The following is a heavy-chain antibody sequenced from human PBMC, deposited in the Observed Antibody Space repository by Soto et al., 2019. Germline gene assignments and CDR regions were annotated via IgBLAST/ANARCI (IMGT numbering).Heavy chain of an antibody. J-gene: IGHJ6*02. Sequence: KPSETLSLTCIVSGGSISSNYWSWIRQPPGKGLGWIGYIYYSGSTNYNPSLKSRVTISVDTSKNQFSLKPSSVTAADTAVYYCARVEYQLTYGMDVWGQGTTVTVSS. V-gene: IGHV4-59*01. CDR1: GGSISSNY. D-gene: IGHD2-2*01. CDR2: IYYSGST. CDR3: ARVEYQLTYGMDV.